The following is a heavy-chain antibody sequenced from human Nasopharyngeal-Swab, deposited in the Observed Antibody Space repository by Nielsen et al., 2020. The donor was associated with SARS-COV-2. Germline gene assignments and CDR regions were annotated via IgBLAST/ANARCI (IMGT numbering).Heavy chain of an antibody. J-gene: IGHJ4*02. D-gene: IGHD3-3*01. V-gene: IGHV1-2*02. Sequence: ASVKVSCKASGYTFTGYYMHWVRQAPGQGLEWMGWINPNSGGTNYAQKFQGRVTMTRDTSISTAYMELSRLRSDDTAVYYCARDSVFSIFGVVSSDYWGQGTLDTVSS. CDR3: ARDSVFSIFGVVSSDY. CDR2: INPNSGGT. CDR1: GYTFTGYY.